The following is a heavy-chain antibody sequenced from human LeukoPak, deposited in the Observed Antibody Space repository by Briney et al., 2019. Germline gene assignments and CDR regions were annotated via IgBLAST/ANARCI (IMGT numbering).Heavy chain of an antibody. J-gene: IGHJ4*02. D-gene: IGHD3-22*01. CDR1: GYTFTGYY. Sequence: ASVKVSCKASGYTFTGYYMHWVRQAPGQGLEWMGWINPNSGGTNYAQKFQGRVTMTRDTSISTAYMELSRLRSDDTAVYYCASDLSVIVVGLYESHFDYWGQGTLVTVSS. V-gene: IGHV1-2*02. CDR2: INPNSGGT. CDR3: ASDLSVIVVGLYESHFDY.